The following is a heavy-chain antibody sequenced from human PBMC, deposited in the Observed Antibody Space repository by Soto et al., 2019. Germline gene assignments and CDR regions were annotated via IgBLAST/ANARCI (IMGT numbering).Heavy chain of an antibody. V-gene: IGHV3-7*03. D-gene: IGHD5-18*01. CDR2: IKQDGSEK. J-gene: IGHJ6*02. CDR1: GLTFSSYW. Sequence: GGSLRLSCAASGLTFSSYWMSWVRQAPGKGLEWVANIKQDGSEKYYVDSVKGRFTISRDNAKNSLYLQMNSLRAEDTAVYYCARMYSYGYPYYYYGMDVWGQGTTVTAP. CDR3: ARMYSYGYPYYYYGMDV.